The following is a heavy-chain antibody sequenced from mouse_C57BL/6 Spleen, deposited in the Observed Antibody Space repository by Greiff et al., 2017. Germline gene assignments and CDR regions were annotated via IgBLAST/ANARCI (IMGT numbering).Heavy chain of an antibody. CDR2: ISDGGSYT. CDR1: GFTFSSYA. V-gene: IGHV5-4*01. CDR3: ARDGGLRPFYAMDY. D-gene: IGHD2-4*01. J-gene: IGHJ4*01. Sequence: EVKLVESGGGLVKPGGSLKLSCAASGFTFSSYAMSWVRQTPEKRLEWVATISDGGSYTYYPDNVKGRFTISRDNAKNNLYLQMSHLKSEDTAMYYCARDGGLRPFYAMDYWGQGTSGTVSS.